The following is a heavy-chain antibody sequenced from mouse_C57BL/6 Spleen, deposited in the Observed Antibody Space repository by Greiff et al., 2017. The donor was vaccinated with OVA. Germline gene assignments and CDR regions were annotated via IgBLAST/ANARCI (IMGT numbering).Heavy chain of an antibody. CDR2: IRYSGST. V-gene: IGHV3-1*01. J-gene: IGHJ4*01. Sequence: EVNLVESGPGMVKPSQSLSLTCTVTGYSITSGYDWHWIRHFPGNKLEWMGYIRYSGSTNYNPSFKSRISITHDTSTNHSFLKLKSVTTEDTATDYCEREGRGYAMDYWGQGTSVTVSS. CDR3: EREGRGYAMDY. CDR1: GYSITSGYD.